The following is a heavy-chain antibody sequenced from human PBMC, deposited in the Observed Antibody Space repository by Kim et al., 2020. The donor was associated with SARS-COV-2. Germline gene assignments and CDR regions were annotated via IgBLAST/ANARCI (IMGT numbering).Heavy chain of an antibody. Sequence: SETLSLTCTVSGGSISSSSYYWGWIRQPPGKGLEWIGSIYYSGSTYYNPSLKSRVTISVDTSKNQFSLKLSSVTAADTAVYYCARLQPRYSSSWYPGEQNDYWGQGTLVTVSS. CDR2: IYYSGST. D-gene: IGHD6-13*01. V-gene: IGHV4-39*01. J-gene: IGHJ4*02. CDR1: GGSISSSSYY. CDR3: ARLQPRYSSSWYPGEQNDY.